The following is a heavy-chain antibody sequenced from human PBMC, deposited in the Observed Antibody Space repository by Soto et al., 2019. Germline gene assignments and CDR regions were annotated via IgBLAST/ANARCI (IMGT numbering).Heavy chain of an antibody. J-gene: IGHJ5*02. CDR1: GGTFSSYA. CDR3: VYYSGGSCRSRFDP. V-gene: IGHV1-69*14. CDR2: IIPIFGTA. Sequence: QVQLVQSGAEVKKPGSSVKVSCKASGGTFSSYAISWVRQAPGQGLEWMGGIIPIFGTANYAQQFQGRVTSTADKSRDKAYMELSSLRSEDTAVYYGVYYSGGSCRSRFDPWGQGTLVTVSS. D-gene: IGHD2-15*01.